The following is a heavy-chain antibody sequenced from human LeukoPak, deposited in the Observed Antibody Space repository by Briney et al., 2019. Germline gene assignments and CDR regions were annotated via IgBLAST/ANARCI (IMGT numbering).Heavy chain of an antibody. CDR2: ITSKSGSI. D-gene: IGHD5-18*01. CDR1: GFTLDDYA. J-gene: IGHJ1*01. V-gene: IGHV3-9*01. CDR3: VKDLYTYSLQYFHH. Sequence: PGWSLRLSCAASGFTLDDYAMHWVRQAPGKGLEWVAGITSKSGSIAYADSVKGRFTISRDSAKNSLYLQMNSLRPEDTALYYCVKDLYTYSLQYFHHWGQGTLVTVSP.